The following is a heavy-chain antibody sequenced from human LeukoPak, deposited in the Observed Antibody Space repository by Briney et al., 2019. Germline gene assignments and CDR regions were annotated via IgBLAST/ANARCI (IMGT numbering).Heavy chain of an antibody. CDR3: ASCPGIAAGGFGMDV. Sequence: GASVKVSCKASGYTFTGYYMHWVRQAPGQGLEWMGWINPNSGGTNYAQKFQGWVTMTRDTSISTAYMELSRLRSDDTAVYYCASCPGIAAGGFGMDVWGQGTTVTVSS. V-gene: IGHV1-2*04. D-gene: IGHD6-13*01. J-gene: IGHJ6*02. CDR2: INPNSGGT. CDR1: GYTFTGYY.